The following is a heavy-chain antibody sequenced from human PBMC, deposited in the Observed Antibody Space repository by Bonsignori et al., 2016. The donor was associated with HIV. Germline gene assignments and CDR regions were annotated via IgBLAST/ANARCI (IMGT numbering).Heavy chain of an antibody. CDR1: GGSISSYY. D-gene: IGHD3-3*01. J-gene: IGHJ4*02. CDR3: ARESITIFGVVRAFDY. Sequence: SETLSLTCTVSGGSISSYYWSWIRQPAGKGLEWIGRIYTSGSTNYNPSLKSRVTMSVDTSKNQFSLKLSSVTAADTAVYYCARESITIFGVVRAFDYWGQGTLVTVSS. CDR2: IYTSGST. V-gene: IGHV4-4*07.